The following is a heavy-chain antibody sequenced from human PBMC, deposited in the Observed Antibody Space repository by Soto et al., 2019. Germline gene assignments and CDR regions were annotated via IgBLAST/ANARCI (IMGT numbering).Heavy chain of an antibody. J-gene: IGHJ4*02. D-gene: IGHD6-25*01. V-gene: IGHV4-31*03. CDR1: GASINTGGLY. Sequence: QVQLQESGPGLVKPSQTLSLTCSDSGASINTGGLYWSWVRQLPGTGMDWIGYGSHTGRRYLNPSLFSRTTLSVDTPNNQFSLRVASVTGSDTAVYCWATVKVITAAFHSWGQGSLVTVSS. CDR3: ATVKVITAAFHS. CDR2: GSHTGRR.